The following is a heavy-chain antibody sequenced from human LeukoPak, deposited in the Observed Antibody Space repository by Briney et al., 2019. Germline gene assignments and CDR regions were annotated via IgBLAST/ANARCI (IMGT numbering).Heavy chain of an antibody. D-gene: IGHD2-15*01. CDR2: ISAYNGNT. J-gene: IGHJ4*02. CDR1: GYTFTSYY. CDR3: ARGYRGPKGRSLVVPSDY. Sequence: ASVKVSCKTSGYTFTSYYMHWVRQAPGQGLEWMGWISAYNGNTNYAQKLQGRVTMTTDTSTSTAYMELRSLRSDDTAVYYCARGYRGPKGRSLVVPSDYWGQGTLVTVSS. V-gene: IGHV1-18*01.